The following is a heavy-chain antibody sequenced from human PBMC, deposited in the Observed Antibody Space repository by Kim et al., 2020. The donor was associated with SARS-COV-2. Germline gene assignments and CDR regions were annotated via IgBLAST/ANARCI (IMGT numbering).Heavy chain of an antibody. J-gene: IGHJ4*02. CDR2: TYYRSKWYN. V-gene: IGHV6-1*01. D-gene: IGHD3-10*01. CDR1: GDSVSSNSAA. CDR3: AALYYYGSGSHRDFDY. Sequence: QTLSLTCAISGDSVSSNSAAWNWIRQSPSRGLEWLGRTYYRSKWYNDYAVSVKSRITINPDTSKNQFSLQLNSVTPEDTAVYYCAALYYYGSGSHRDFDYWGQGTLVTVSS.